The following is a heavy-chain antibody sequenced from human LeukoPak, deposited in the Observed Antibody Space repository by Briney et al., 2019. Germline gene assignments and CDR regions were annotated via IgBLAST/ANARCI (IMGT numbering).Heavy chain of an antibody. V-gene: IGHV1-2*02. J-gene: IGHJ3*02. Sequence: ASVKVSCKASGYIFSDYYMHWVRQAPGQGLEWMGWINPDSGGTNYAQKFRGRVTMTRDTSISTANMELSRLKSDDTAVYYCARVPSIAVDPAFDIWGQGTMVTVSS. CDR3: ARVPSIAVDPAFDI. D-gene: IGHD6-19*01. CDR1: GYIFSDYY. CDR2: INPDSGGT.